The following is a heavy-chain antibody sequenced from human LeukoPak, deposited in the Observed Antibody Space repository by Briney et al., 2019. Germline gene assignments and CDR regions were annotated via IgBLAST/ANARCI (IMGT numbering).Heavy chain of an antibody. CDR2: IYHSGST. D-gene: IGHD6-13*01. Sequence: PSETLSLTCTVSGGSISSYYWSWIRQPAGKGLEWIGYIYHSGSTYYNPSLKSRVTISVDRSKNQFSLKLSSVTAADTAVYYCARDLAYSSSWYRNWYFDLWGRGTLVTVSS. CDR3: ARDLAYSSSWYRNWYFDL. CDR1: GGSISSYY. J-gene: IGHJ2*01. V-gene: IGHV4-59*12.